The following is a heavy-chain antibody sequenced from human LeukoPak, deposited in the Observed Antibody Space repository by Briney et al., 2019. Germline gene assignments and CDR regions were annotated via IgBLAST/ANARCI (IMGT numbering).Heavy chain of an antibody. D-gene: IGHD3-22*01. CDR3: ARGRGVHDSHTYDYFDY. CDR2: IIPILGIA. CDR1: GYTFTGYY. V-gene: IGHV1-69*04. J-gene: IGHJ4*02. Sequence: GASVKVSCKASGYTFTGYYMHWVRQAPGQGLEWMGRIIPILGIANYAQKFQGRVTITADKSTSTAYMELSSLRSEDTAVYYCARGRGVHDSHTYDYFDYWGQGSLVTVSS.